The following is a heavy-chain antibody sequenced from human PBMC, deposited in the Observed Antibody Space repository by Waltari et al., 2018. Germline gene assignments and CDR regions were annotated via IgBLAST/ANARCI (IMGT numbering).Heavy chain of an antibody. Sequence: EVQLVESGGGLVQPGGSLRLSCVASGFTLSSFWMNWVRQTPGKGLEWVAGIKQDGSEKYYADSVKGRFTISRDNAKNSLYLQMNSLRAEDTAVYYCATSGWYCFDYWGQGTLVTVSS. CDR1: GFTLSSFW. CDR2: IKQDGSEK. J-gene: IGHJ4*02. V-gene: IGHV3-7*01. CDR3: ATSGWYCFDY. D-gene: IGHD6-19*01.